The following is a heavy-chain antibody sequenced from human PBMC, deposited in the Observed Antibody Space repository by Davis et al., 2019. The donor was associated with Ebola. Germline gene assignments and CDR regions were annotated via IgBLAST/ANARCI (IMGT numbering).Heavy chain of an antibody. Sequence: AASVKVSCKASGYTFTNYGITWVRQAPGQGLEWMGWINTNTGNPTYAQGFTGRFVFSLDTSVSTAYLQISRLKAEDTGVYYGARGSSIGDYWGQGTLVTVSS. CDR1: GYTFTNYG. CDR3: ARGSSIGDY. D-gene: IGHD6-13*01. J-gene: IGHJ4*02. CDR2: INTNTGNP. V-gene: IGHV7-4-1*02.